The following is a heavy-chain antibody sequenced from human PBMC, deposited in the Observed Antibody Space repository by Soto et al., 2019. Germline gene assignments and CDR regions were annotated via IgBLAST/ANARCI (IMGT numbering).Heavy chain of an antibody. CDR2: IYSDGKT. V-gene: IGHV3-53*01. CDR3: VRDLHEPLATDALRVAN. Sequence: LRLSCAASGIIVSTNYMSWVRQAPGKGLEWVSLIYSDGKTYYADSVKGRFTISRDNSKNSVSLQMSSLRAGDTAVYYCVRDLHEPLATDALRVANWGQGTQVTVSS. CDR1: GIIVSTNY. D-gene: IGHD2-15*01. J-gene: IGHJ4*02.